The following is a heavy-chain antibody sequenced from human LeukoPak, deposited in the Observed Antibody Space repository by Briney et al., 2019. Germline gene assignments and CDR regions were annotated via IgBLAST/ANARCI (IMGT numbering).Heavy chain of an antibody. D-gene: IGHD3-10*02. Sequence: GGSLRLSCAASGFTFSSYAMSWVRQAPGRGLEWVSSISSSGTYINYADSLKGRITISRDNARNSLSLQMNSLRAEDTAVYYCAELGITMIGGVWGKGTTVTISS. CDR3: AELGITMIGGV. CDR1: GFTFSSYA. J-gene: IGHJ6*04. CDR2: ISSSGTYI. V-gene: IGHV3-21*06.